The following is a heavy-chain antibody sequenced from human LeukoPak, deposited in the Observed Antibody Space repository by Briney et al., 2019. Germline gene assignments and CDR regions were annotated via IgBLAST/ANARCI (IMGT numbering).Heavy chain of an antibody. D-gene: IGHD3-10*01. J-gene: IGHJ4*02. CDR3: GRGYYGSVDY. V-gene: IGHV3-30-3*01. CDR2: ISDDGSRQ. CDR1: GFTFSNYA. Sequence: GGSLRLSCAATGFTFSNYAIHWGRQAPGKGLEWVAFISDDGSRQHYADSVKGRFTISRDNAKNTLYLQMNSLRAEDTAVYYCGRGYYGSVDYWGQGTLVTVSS.